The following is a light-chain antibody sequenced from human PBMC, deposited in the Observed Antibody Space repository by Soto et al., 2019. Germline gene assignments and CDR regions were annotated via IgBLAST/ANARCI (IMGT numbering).Light chain of an antibody. CDR3: QQYNNGPWT. J-gene: IGKJ1*01. Sequence: EIVMTQSPATLSMSPGERATLSCGSSQSISSDLALYEQKPGQAPRLLIFGASTRATGIPARFSDSGSGTEFTLTIGSLQSEDFAVYYCQQYNNGPWTFGQGNKVDIK. CDR1: QSISSD. CDR2: GAS. V-gene: IGKV3-15*01.